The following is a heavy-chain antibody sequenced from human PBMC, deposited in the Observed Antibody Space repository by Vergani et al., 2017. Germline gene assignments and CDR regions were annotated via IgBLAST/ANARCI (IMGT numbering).Heavy chain of an antibody. CDR3: ARGIAVAATSSYYFDY. D-gene: IGHD6-19*01. CDR1: GCTFSSYA. CDR2: ISGSGGST. Sequence: EVQLLESGGGLVQPGGSLRLSCAASGCTFSSYAMSWVRQAPGKGLEWVSGISGSGGSTYYADSVKGLFTISRDNSKNTLYLQMNSLRAEDTAVYYCARGIAVAATSSYYFDYWGQGTLVTVSS. J-gene: IGHJ4*02. V-gene: IGHV3-23*01.